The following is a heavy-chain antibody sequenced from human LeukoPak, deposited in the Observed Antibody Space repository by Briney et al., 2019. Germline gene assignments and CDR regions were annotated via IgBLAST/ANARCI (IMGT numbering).Heavy chain of an antibody. CDR3: ARGKDGYYGIAAAGTSAFDI. Sequence: SETLSLTCSVSGGSVSGRSYYWGWIRQPPGKGLEWIGSVYFSGSTYYNPSLKSRVTISVDTSKNQFSLKLNSVTAADTAVYYCARGKDGYYGIAAAGTSAFDIWGQGTMVTVSS. CDR1: GGSVSGRSYY. D-gene: IGHD6-13*01. CDR2: VYFSGST. V-gene: IGHV4-39*07. J-gene: IGHJ3*02.